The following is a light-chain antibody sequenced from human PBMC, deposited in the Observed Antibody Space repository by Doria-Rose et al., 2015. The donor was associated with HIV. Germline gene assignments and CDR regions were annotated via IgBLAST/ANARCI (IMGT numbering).Light chain of an antibody. V-gene: IGKV3-20*01. CDR3: HQYGTSWT. CDR2: DGS. J-gene: IGKJ1*01. Sequence: EIVLTQSPGTLSLSPGERATLSCRASQSFSSTYLAWYQQKPGQAPSLLIYDGSTRPTGIPGRFSDSGCGTDFTLTINRLEPEDFALYYCHQYGTSWTFGQGTKVEI. CDR1: QSFSSTY.